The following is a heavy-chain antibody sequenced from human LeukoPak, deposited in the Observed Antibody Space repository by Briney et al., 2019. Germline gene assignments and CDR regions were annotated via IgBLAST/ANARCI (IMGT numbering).Heavy chain of an antibody. J-gene: IGHJ4*02. CDR2: ISYDGSNK. D-gene: IGHD2-2*01. Sequence: PERSLRLSCAASGFIFSNYAIHWVRQAPGKGLEWVAVISYDGSNKYYADSVKGRLTISRDISKNTLYLQMNSLRAEDTAVYYCAREYCSSISCYVDYWGQGTLVTVSS. CDR1: GFIFSNYA. CDR3: AREYCSSISCYVDY. V-gene: IGHV3-30*04.